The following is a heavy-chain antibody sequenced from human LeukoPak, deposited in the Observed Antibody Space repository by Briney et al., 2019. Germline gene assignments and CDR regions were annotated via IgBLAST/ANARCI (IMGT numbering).Heavy chain of an antibody. CDR1: GYTFTGYY. CDR3: ARASPALTGYYNHFDY. V-gene: IGHV1-2*02. D-gene: IGHD3-9*01. Sequence: ASVKVSCKASGYTFTGYYMHWVRQAPGQGLEWMGWINPNSGGTNYAQKFQGRVTMTRDTSISTAYMELSRLRSDDTAVYYCARASPALTGYYNHFDYWGQGTLVTVSS. CDR2: INPNSGGT. J-gene: IGHJ4*02.